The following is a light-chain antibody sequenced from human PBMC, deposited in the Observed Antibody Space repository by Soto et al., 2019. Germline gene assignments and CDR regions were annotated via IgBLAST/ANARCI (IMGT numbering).Light chain of an antibody. CDR1: QSISSW. CDR3: QQYNTHRAWT. CDR2: KAS. V-gene: IGKV1-5*03. Sequence: DIQMTQSPSTLSASVGDRVTITCRASQSISSWLAWYQQKPGKAPNLLIHKASTLLSGVPSRFSGSGSGTEFTLTINSLHPDDFATYYCQQYNTHRAWTFGQGTKVEIK. J-gene: IGKJ1*01.